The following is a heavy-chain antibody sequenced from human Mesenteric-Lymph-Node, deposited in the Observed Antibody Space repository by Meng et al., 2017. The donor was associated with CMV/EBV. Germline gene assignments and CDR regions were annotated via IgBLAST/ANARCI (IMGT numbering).Heavy chain of an antibody. V-gene: IGHV3-9*01. D-gene: IGHD2-15*01. CDR2: ISWDSGSI. Sequence: SLKISCAASGFTFDDYGMHWVRQAPGKGLEWVSGISWDSGSIGYADSVKGRFTISRDNAKTSLYLQMNNLTAADTAFYYCAKDSGYCSGGACTPGNYDFFYGMDVWGQGTTVTVSS. J-gene: IGHJ6*02. CDR1: GFTFDDYG. CDR3: AKDSGYCSGGACTPGNYDFFYGMDV.